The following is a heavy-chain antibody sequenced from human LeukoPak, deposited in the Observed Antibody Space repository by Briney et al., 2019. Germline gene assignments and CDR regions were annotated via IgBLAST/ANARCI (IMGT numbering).Heavy chain of an antibody. Sequence: TSETLSLTCTVSGASISSSSSSWGWVRQPPGKGPEWIGSIYYSGLTYDNPSLKSRVSISVDPSKNHFSPKVSSVTAADTAVYYCASGTFDDYGDYDRGDYFDHWGQGTLVTVSS. J-gene: IGHJ4*02. CDR2: IYYSGLT. CDR3: ASGTFDDYGDYDRGDYFDH. V-gene: IGHV4-39*02. CDR1: GASISSSSSS. D-gene: IGHD4-17*01.